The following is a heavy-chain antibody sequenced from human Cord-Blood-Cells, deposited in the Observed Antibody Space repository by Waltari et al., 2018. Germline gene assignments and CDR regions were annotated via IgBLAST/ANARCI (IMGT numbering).Heavy chain of an antibody. CDR1: GFTFSGSA. CDR3: TRLYGDYDY. J-gene: IGHJ4*02. V-gene: IGHV3-73*02. D-gene: IGHD4-17*01. Sequence: EVQLVESGGGLVQPGGSLKLSCAASGFTFSGSAMHWVRQASGKGLEWVGRIRSKANSYATAYAASVKGRFNISRDDSKNTAYLQMNSLKTEDTAVYYCTRLYGDYDYWGQGTLVTVSS. CDR2: IRSKANSYAT.